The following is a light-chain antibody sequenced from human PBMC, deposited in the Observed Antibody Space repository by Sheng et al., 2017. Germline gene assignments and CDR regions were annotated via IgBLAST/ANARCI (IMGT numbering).Light chain of an antibody. CDR1: SSDVGGYNL. CDR3: SSQRRSSTYV. CDR2: EVS. J-gene: IGLJ1*01. V-gene: IGLV2-14*02. Sequence: QSALTQPASVSGSPGQSITISCTGTSSDVGGYNLVSWYQQHPDKVPKLMIYEVSRRPSGVSDRFFASKSGNAASLTISGLQAEDEADYYCSSQRRSSTYVFGTGTKVTVL.